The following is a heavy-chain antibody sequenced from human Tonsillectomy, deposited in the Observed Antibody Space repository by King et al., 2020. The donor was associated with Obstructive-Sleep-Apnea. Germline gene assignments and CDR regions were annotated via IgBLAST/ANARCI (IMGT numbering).Heavy chain of an antibody. CDR1: GFTFSSYP. J-gene: IGHJ4*02. Sequence: VQLVESGGGVVQPGRSLRLSCVASGFTFSSYPMHWVRQGPGKGLEWVAVLSYDGSNKYYADSVKGRFTISRDNSKNTLYLQMNSLRSGDTAVYYCARNPGGEYGGVFDSWGQGTLVTVSS. CDR3: ARNPGGEYGGVFDS. CDR2: LSYDGSNK. D-gene: IGHD3-16*01. V-gene: IGHV3-30*04.